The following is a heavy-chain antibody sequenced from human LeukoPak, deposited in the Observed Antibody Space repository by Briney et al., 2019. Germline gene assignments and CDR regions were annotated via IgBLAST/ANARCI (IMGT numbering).Heavy chain of an antibody. CDR2: TYSGGST. CDR3: AREYGSGRSDAFDI. J-gene: IGHJ3*02. D-gene: IGHD3-10*01. V-gene: IGHV3-66*01. CDR1: GFSVSSNY. Sequence: GGSLRLSCAASGFSVSSNYMSWVRKAPGKGLEWVSVTYSGGSTYYADSVKGRFTISRDNSKNTLYLQMNSLRAEDTAVYYCAREYGSGRSDAFDIWGQGTMVTVSS.